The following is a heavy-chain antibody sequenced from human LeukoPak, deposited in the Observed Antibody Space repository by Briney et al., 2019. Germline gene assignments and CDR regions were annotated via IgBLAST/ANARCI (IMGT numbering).Heavy chain of an antibody. J-gene: IGHJ4*02. V-gene: IGHV3-30-3*01. CDR3: ARDPDCSGGSCYSGYLDY. CDR2: ISYDGSNK. D-gene: IGHD2-15*01. CDR1: GFAFSNYA. Sequence: GGSLRLSCTASGFAFSNYAMHWVRQAPGKGLEWVAVISYDGSNKYYADSVKGRFTISRDNSKNTLYLQMNSLRAEDTAVYYCARDPDCSGGSCYSGYLDYWGQGTLVTVSS.